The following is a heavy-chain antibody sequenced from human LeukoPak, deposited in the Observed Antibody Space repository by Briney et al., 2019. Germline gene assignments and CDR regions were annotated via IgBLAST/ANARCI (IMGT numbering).Heavy chain of an antibody. Sequence: GGSLRLSCAASGFTVSSNYMSCVRQAPGKGLEWVSVIYSGGSTYYADSVKGRFTISRDNSKNTLYLQMNSLRAEDTAVYYCERDSSAAGTLDYWGQGTLVTVSS. CDR3: ERDSSAAGTLDY. J-gene: IGHJ4*02. V-gene: IGHV3-66*01. D-gene: IGHD6-13*01. CDR1: GFTVSSNY. CDR2: IYSGGST.